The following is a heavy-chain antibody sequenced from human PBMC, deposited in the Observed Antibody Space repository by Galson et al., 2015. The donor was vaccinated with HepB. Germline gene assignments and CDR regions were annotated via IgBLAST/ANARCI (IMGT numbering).Heavy chain of an antibody. J-gene: IGHJ4*02. CDR1: GFTFSNYG. Sequence: SLRLSCAASGFTFSNYGMHWVRQAPGKGLEWVAVISYDGSNKYYADSVKGRFTISRDNSKNTLSLEMNSLRAEDTALYYCAKDYGPCSGGSCYSDYWDQGTLVTVSS. CDR3: AKDYGPCSGGSCYSDY. CDR2: ISYDGSNK. D-gene: IGHD2-15*01. V-gene: IGHV3-30*18.